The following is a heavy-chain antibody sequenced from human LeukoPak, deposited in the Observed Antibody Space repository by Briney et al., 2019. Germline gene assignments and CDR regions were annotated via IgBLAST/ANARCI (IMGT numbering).Heavy chain of an antibody. CDR2: IYYSGST. CDR1: GGSISSDNYY. CDR3: ARQGSTGYYPSYFDY. J-gene: IGHJ4*02. D-gene: IGHD3-22*01. Sequence: SETLSLTCTVSGGSISSDNYYWGWVRQPPGKGLEWIANIYYSGSTYYNPSLKSRVTISVDTSKNQFSLKLSSVTAADTAVYYCARQGSTGYYPSYFDYWGQGTLVTVSS. V-gene: IGHV4-39*01.